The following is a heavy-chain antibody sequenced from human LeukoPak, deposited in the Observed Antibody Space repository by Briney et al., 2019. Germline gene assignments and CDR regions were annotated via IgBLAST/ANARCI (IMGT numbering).Heavy chain of an antibody. D-gene: IGHD6-13*01. CDR3: AKDLRCSS. V-gene: IGHV3-23*01. CDR1: GFTVSSNY. J-gene: IGHJ4*02. CDR2: ISGSTGST. Sequence: GGSLRLSCAASGFTVSSNYMSWVRQAPGKGLEWVSAISGSTGSTFYADSVRGRFTISRDNSKSTLYLQMNSLRAEDTAIYYCAKDLRCSSWGQGTLVTVSS.